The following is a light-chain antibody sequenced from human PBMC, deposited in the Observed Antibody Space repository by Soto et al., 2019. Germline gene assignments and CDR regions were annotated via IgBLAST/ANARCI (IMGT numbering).Light chain of an antibody. CDR3: SSYTSSSLVV. V-gene: IGLV2-14*01. J-gene: IGLJ2*01. Sequence: QSALTQPAFVSGSPGQSITISCTGTSSDVGGYNYVSWYQQHPGKAPKLMIYDVSNRPSGVSNRFSGSKSGNTASLTISGLQAEDEADYYCSSYTSSSLVVFGGGTQLTVL. CDR2: DVS. CDR1: SSDVGGYNY.